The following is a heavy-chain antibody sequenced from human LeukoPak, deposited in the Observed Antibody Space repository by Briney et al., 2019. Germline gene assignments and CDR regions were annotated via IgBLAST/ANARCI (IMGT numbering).Heavy chain of an antibody. J-gene: IGHJ3*02. CDR3: ASGGAAAGPYDAFDI. CDR1: GGSISSGDYY. D-gene: IGHD6-13*01. Sequence: PLETLSLTCTVSGGSISSGDYYWSWIRQPPGKGLEWIGYIYYSGSTYYNPSLKSRVTISVDTSKNQFSLKLSSVTAADTAVYYCASGGAAAGPYDAFDIWGQGTMVTVSS. CDR2: IYYSGST. V-gene: IGHV4-30-4*01.